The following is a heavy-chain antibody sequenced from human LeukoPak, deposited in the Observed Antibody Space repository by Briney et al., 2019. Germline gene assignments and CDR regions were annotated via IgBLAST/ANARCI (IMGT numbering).Heavy chain of an antibody. D-gene: IGHD2-2*02. J-gene: IGHJ4*02. CDR1: GGSISSHY. CDR3: AREPYCSSTSCYRKYYFDY. Sequence: SETLSLTCTVSGGSISSHYWSWIRQPPGKGLEWIGYIYYSGSTNYNPSLKSRVTISVDTSKNQFSLKLSSVTAADTAVYYCAREPYCSSTSCYRKYYFDYWGQGTLVTVSS. V-gene: IGHV4-59*11. CDR2: IYYSGST.